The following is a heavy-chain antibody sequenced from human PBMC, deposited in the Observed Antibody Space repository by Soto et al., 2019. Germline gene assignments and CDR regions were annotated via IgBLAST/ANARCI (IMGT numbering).Heavy chain of an antibody. D-gene: IGHD7-27*01. CDR3: ARNHPDAQLNGGLHYYYYGMGG. Sequence: ASVKVDCKASGYTFTGYYMHWVRQAPGQELEWMGWINPNSGGTNYAQKFQGRVTMTRDTSISTAYMELSRLRSDDTAVYYCARNHPDAQLNGGLHYYYYGMGGRGQGTTVT. V-gene: IGHV1-2*02. CDR2: INPNSGGT. CDR1: GYTFTGYY. J-gene: IGHJ6*02.